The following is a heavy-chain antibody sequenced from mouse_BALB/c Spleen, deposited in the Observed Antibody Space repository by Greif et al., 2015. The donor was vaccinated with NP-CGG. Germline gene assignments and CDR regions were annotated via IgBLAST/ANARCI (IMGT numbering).Heavy chain of an antibody. CDR1: GYTFTSYW. J-gene: IGHJ2*01. CDR3: ARLDGYEGYFDY. CDR2: IYPGDGDT. V-gene: IGHV1-87*01. Sequence: QVQLQQSGAELARPGASVKLSCKASGYTFTSYWMQWVKQRPGQGLEWIGAIYPGDGDTRYTQKFKGKATLTADKSSSTAYMQLSSLASEDSAVYYCARLDGYEGYFDYWGQGTTLTVSS. D-gene: IGHD2-2*01.